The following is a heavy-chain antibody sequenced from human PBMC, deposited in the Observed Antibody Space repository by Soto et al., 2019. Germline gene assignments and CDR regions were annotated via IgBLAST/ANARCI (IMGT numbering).Heavy chain of an antibody. J-gene: IGHJ4*02. V-gene: IGHV4-31*03. D-gene: IGHD5-18*01. CDR1: GGSISSGGYY. Sequence: SETLSLTCTVSGGSISSGGYYWSWIRQHPGKGLEWIGYMSYSGSTYNNPSLKSRGTISVDTSKNQFSLKLSSVTADDTAFYYCAKEGYPPFFESWGQGTLVTVSS. CDR3: AKEGYPPFFES. CDR2: MSYSGST.